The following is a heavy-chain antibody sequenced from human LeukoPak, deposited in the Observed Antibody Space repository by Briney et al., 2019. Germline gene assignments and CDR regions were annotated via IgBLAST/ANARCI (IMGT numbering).Heavy chain of an antibody. D-gene: IGHD5-24*01. V-gene: IGHV4-38-2*02. CDR3: ARMAPYYYYYCMDV. Sequence: PSETLSLTCTVSGYSISSGYYWGWVRQPPGKGLEWIGSIYHSGSTYYNPSLKSRVTISVDTSKNQFSLKLSSVTAADTAVYYCARMAPYYYYYCMDVWGKGTTVTVSS. CDR2: IYHSGST. J-gene: IGHJ6*03. CDR1: GYSISSGYY.